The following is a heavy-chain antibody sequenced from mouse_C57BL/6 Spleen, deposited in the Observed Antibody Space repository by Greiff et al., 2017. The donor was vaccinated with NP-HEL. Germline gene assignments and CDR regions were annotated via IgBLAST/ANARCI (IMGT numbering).Heavy chain of an antibody. CDR3: ARLGSNYAAY. J-gene: IGHJ3*01. D-gene: IGHD2-5*01. CDR1: GFTFSSYG. V-gene: IGHV5-6*01. CDR2: ISSGGSYT. Sequence: VQLKESGGDLVKPGGSLKLSCAASGFTFSSYGMSWVRQTPDKRLEWVATISSGGSYTYYPDSVKGRFTISRDNAKNTLYLQMSSLKSEDTAMYYCARLGSNYAAYWGQGTLVTVSA.